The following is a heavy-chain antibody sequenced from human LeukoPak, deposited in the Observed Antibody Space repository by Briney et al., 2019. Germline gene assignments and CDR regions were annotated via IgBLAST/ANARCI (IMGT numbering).Heavy chain of an antibody. CDR3: AKIAARYTGDGY. CDR2: INPSGDST. V-gene: IGHV1-46*01. CDR1: GYTFTSNH. J-gene: IGHJ4*02. Sequence: ASVKVSCKASGYTFTSNHIHWVRQAPGQGLEWMGVINPSGDSTSYAPKFQGRVTVTRDTSTSTVYMELSSLRSEDTGIYYCAKIAARYTGDGYWGQGTPVTVSS. D-gene: IGHD6-6*01.